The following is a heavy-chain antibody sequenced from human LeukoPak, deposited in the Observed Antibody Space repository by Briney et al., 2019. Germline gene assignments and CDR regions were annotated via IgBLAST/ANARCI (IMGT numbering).Heavy chain of an antibody. D-gene: IGHD3-10*01. CDR2: ISYDGSNK. J-gene: IGHJ4*02. Sequence: GGSLRLSCAASGFTFSSYAMSWVRQAPGKGLEWVAVISYDGSNKYYADSVKGRFTISRDNSKNTLYLQMNSLRAEDTAVYYCAKGFGESLPDYWGRGTLVTVSS. V-gene: IGHV3-30*18. CDR3: AKGFGESLPDY. CDR1: GFTFSSYA.